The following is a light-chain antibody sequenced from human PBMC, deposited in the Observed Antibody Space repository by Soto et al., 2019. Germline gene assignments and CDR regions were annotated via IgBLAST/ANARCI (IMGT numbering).Light chain of an antibody. CDR3: TSFTSTNTGV. J-gene: IGLJ3*02. CDR2: EVS. Sequence: QSALTQPASVSGSPGQSITISCTGTSSDVGGYNYVSWYQQHPGKAPKLMIYEVSYRPSGVSNRFSGSKSGNTASLTISGLQPEDEADYYCTSFTSTNTGVFGGGTKLTVL. CDR1: SSDVGGYNY. V-gene: IGLV2-14*01.